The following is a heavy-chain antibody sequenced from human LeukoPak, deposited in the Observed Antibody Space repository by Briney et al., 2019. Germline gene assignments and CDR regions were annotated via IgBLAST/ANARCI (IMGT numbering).Heavy chain of an antibody. CDR3: ARDGWELMFLDY. CDR1: GYTFTSYY. V-gene: IGHV1-46*01. J-gene: IGHJ4*02. Sequence: ASVKVSCKASGYTFTSYYMHWVRQAPGQGLEWMGIINPSGGSASYAQKFQGRVTMTRDTSTSTVYMELSSLRSEDTAVYYCARDGWELMFLDYWGQGTLVTVSS. D-gene: IGHD1-26*01. CDR2: INPSGGSA.